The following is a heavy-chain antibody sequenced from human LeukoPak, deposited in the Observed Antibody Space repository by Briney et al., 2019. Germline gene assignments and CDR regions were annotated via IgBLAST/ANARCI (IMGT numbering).Heavy chain of an antibody. Sequence: GGSLRLSCAASGFTFSSYAMHWVRQAPGKGLEWVAVISYDGSNKYYADSVKGRFTISRDNSKNTLYLQMNSLRAEDTAVYYCAKNGGIQLWPDYWGQGTLVTVSS. J-gene: IGHJ4*02. CDR2: ISYDGSNK. CDR1: GFTFSSYA. V-gene: IGHV3-30-3*02. CDR3: AKNGGIQLWPDY. D-gene: IGHD5-18*01.